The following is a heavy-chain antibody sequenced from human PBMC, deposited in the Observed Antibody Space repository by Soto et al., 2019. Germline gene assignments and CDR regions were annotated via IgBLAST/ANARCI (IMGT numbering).Heavy chain of an antibody. CDR2: INAGNGNT. CDR3: ARVLYAGSYFDY. J-gene: IGHJ4*02. CDR1: GYTFTSYA. D-gene: IGHD2-8*02. Sequence: ASVTVSYKASGYTFTSYAMHWVRQAPGQRLEWMGWINAGNGNTKYSQKFQGRVTITRDTSASTAYMELSSLRSEDTAVYYCARVLYAGSYFDYWGQGTLVTVSS. V-gene: IGHV1-3*01.